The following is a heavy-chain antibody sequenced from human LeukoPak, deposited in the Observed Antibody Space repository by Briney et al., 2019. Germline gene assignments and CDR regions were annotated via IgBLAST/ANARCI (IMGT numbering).Heavy chain of an antibody. D-gene: IGHD3-10*01. J-gene: IGHJ4*02. CDR1: GFTFSSYS. CDR3: ARGLVTMVRGALLDY. Sequence: TGGSLRLSCAASGFTFSSYSMNWVRQAPGKGLEWVSSISSSSSYIYYADSVKGRFTISRDNAKNSLYLQMNSLRAEDTAVYYCARGLVTMVRGALLDYWGQGTLVTVSS. CDR2: ISSSSSYI. V-gene: IGHV3-21*01.